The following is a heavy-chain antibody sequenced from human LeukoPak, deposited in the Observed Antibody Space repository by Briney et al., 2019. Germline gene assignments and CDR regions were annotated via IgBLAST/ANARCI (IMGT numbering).Heavy chain of an antibody. V-gene: IGHV3-33*01. CDR1: GFTFGSYG. D-gene: IGHD5-24*01. CDR2: IWYDGSNK. Sequence: GGSLRLSCAASGFTFGSYGMHWVRQAPGPGLERVAVIWYDGSNKYYADSVKGRFTISRDNSKNTLYLQMNSLRAEDTAVYYCARDGGDGYNPFFFYFDYWGQGTLVTVSS. CDR3: ARDGGDGYNPFFFYFDY. J-gene: IGHJ4*02.